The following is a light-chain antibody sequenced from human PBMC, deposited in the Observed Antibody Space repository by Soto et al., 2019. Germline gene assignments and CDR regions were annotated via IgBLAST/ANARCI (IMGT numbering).Light chain of an antibody. J-gene: IGKJ1*01. Sequence: EIVLTQSPGTLSLSPGERATLSCRASQSVSSSYLAWYQQKPGQAPRILIYGASSRATGIPDRFSGSGSGTDFTLTISRLEPDDFAVYYCQQYGSSPQFGQGTKVEIK. CDR3: QQYGSSPQ. CDR2: GAS. V-gene: IGKV3-20*01. CDR1: QSVSSSY.